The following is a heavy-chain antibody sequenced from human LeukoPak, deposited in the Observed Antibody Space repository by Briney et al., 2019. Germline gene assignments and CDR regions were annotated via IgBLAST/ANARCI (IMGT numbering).Heavy chain of an antibody. J-gene: IGHJ5*02. V-gene: IGHV4-59*01. CDR3: ARGREYYYDSSGLSLFDP. CDR2: IYYSGST. D-gene: IGHD3-22*01. CDR1: GGTISNYY. Sequence: SETLSLTCIVSGGTISNYYWSWIRQPPGKGLEWIGYIYYSGSTNYNPSLKSRVTISVDTSKNQFSLKLSSVTAADTAVYYCARGREYYYDSSGLSLFDPWGQGTLVTVSS.